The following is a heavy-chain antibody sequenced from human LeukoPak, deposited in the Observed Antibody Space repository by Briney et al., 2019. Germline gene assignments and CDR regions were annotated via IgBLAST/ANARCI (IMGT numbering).Heavy chain of an antibody. CDR1: GFTFSDYY. CDR2: ISSSGSTI. D-gene: IGHD6-19*01. Sequence: PGGSLRLSCAASGFTFSDYYMTWIRQPPGKGLEWVSYISSSGSTIYYADSVKGRFTISRDNSKNSLYLQMNSLRAEDTAVYYCARNRKYSSGRVGGTLGYYYYMDVWGKGTTVTVSS. CDR3: ARNRKYSSGRVGGTLGYYYYMDV. V-gene: IGHV3-11*01. J-gene: IGHJ6*03.